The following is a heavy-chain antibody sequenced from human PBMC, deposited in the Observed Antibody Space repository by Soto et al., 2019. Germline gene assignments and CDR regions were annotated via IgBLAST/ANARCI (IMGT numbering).Heavy chain of an antibody. CDR3: ARHGYSYGGGYFDY. D-gene: IGHD5-18*01. J-gene: IGHJ4*02. CDR2: ISFDGSNK. Sequence: GGSLRLSCAASGFSFSNYGMHWARQAPGKGLEWVAGISFDGSNKYHADSVKGRFTISRDNSKNTLYLQMNSLRAEDTAVYYCARHGYSYGGGYFDYWGQGTLVTVSS. V-gene: IGHV3-30*03. CDR1: GFSFSNYG.